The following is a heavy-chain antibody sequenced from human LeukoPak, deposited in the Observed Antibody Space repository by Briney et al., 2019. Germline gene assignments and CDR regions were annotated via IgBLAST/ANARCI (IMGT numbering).Heavy chain of an antibody. J-gene: IGHJ4*02. CDR2: IKQDVSEI. D-gene: IGHD1-26*01. Sequence: GGSLRLSCAASGFTFSSYWMSWVRQAPGKGLEWVANIKQDVSEIYYVDSVKGRFTISRDNTKNSLYLQMNSLRAKDTAVYYCARDKIVGATYFDYWGQGTLVTVSS. CDR3: ARDKIVGATYFDY. CDR1: GFTFSSYW. V-gene: IGHV3-7*01.